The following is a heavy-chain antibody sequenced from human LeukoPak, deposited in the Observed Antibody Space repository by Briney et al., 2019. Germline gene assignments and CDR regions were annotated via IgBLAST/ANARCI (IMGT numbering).Heavy chain of an antibody. CDR2: IGDSGRAT. J-gene: IGHJ4*02. V-gene: IGHV3-23*01. CDR3: AKDMGGSYQGGFDY. Sequence: PGGSLRLSCAASGFTFSSYAMSWVRQAPGKGLEWVSGIGDSGRATYYADSVRGRFTISRDNSNNTLYLQMNSLRAEDTAVYYCAKDMGGSYQGGFDYWGQGTLVTVS. D-gene: IGHD1-26*01. CDR1: GFTFSSYA.